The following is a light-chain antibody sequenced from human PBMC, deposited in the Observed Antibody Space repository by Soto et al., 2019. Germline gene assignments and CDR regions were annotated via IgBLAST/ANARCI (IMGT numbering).Light chain of an antibody. CDR1: QSVSSSY. Sequence: EIVLTQFPGTLSLSPGERGTLSCRASQSVSSSYLAWYQQKPGQAPRLLIHGASSRATGIPDRFSGSGSGTDFTLTISRLDPEDFAVYYCQQYGGSPWTFDQGTKVDIK. CDR2: GAS. CDR3: QQYGGSPWT. V-gene: IGKV3-20*01. J-gene: IGKJ1*01.